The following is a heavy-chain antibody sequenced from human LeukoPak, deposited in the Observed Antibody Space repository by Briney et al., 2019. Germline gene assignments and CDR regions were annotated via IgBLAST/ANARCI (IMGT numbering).Heavy chain of an antibody. Sequence: GSLRLSCAASGFTFSSYAMSWVRQPPGKGLEWIGEIYHSGSTNYNPSLKSRVTISVDKSKNQFSLKLSSVTAADTAVYYCARVGGAVAGTIDYWGQGTLVTVSS. CDR1: GFTFSSYAM. J-gene: IGHJ4*02. V-gene: IGHV4-4*02. CDR2: IYHSGST. CDR3: ARVGGAVAGTIDY. D-gene: IGHD6-19*01.